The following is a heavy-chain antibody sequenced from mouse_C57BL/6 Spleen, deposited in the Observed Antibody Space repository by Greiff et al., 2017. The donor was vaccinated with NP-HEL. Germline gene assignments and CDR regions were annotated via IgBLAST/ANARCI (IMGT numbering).Heavy chain of an antibody. D-gene: IGHD2-4*01. CDR3: ARCIYYDYETWFAY. J-gene: IGHJ3*01. V-gene: IGHV1-64*01. Sequence: QVQLQQSGAELVKPGASVKLSCKASGYTFTSYWMHWVKQRPGQGLEWIGMIHPNSGSTNYNEKFKSKATLTVDKSSSTAYMQLSSLTSEDSAVYYCARCIYYDYETWFAYWGQGTLVTVSA. CDR2: IHPNSGST. CDR1: GYTFTSYW.